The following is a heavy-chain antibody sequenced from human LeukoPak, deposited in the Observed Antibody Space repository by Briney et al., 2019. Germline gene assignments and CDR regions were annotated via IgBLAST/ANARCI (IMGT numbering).Heavy chain of an antibody. J-gene: IGHJ4*02. V-gene: IGHV1-18*01. CDR2: ISAYNGNT. CDR3: AREKRYSSGWYYFDY. CDR1: GYTFTNYG. D-gene: IGHD6-19*01. Sequence: ASVKVSCKASGYTFTNYGISWVRQAPGQGLEWMGWISAYNGNTNYAQKLQGRVTTTTDTSTSTAYMELRSLRSDDTAVYYCAREKRYSSGWYYFDYWGQGTLVTVSS.